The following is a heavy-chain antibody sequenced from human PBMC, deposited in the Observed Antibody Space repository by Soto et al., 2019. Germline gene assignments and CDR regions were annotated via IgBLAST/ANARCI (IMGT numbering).Heavy chain of an antibody. CDR2: IYYTGNT. CDR1: GGSISSGGYY. J-gene: IGHJ3*02. V-gene: IGHV4-31*03. D-gene: IGHD6-13*01. Sequence: QVQLQESGPGLVKPSQTLSLTCTVSGGSISSGGYYWSWIRQHPEKGLEWIRYIYYTGNTYYNAFLMMRVTISVVTSSNQFSLKLSSVTVADTAVYYCARLGISSSDAFDIWGQGTTVTVSS. CDR3: ARLGISSSDAFDI.